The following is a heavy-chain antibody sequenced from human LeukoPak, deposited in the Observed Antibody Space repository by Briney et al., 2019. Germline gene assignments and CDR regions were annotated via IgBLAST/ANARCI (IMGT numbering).Heavy chain of an antibody. J-gene: IGHJ4*02. CDR1: GYSFTSYW. CDR2: IYPGDSDT. V-gene: IGHV5-51*01. D-gene: IGHD6-13*01. CDR3: AILGYSSSWYGIFDY. Sequence: GESLKISCKGSGYSFTSYWIGWVRQMPGKGLEWMGIIYPGDSDTRYSPSFQGQVTISADQSISTAYLQWSSLKASDTAMYYCAILGYSSSWYGIFDYWGQGTPVTVSS.